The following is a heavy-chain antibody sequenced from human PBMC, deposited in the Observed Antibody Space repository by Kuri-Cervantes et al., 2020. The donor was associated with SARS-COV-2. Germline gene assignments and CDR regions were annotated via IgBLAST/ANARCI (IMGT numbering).Heavy chain of an antibody. V-gene: IGHV4-30-4*01. CDR3: ARHGYSNHAVSVFDY. CDR1: GGSISSGDYY. J-gene: IGHJ4*02. CDR2: IYYSGST. D-gene: IGHD4-11*01. Sequence: LRLSCTVSGGSISSGDYYWSWIRQPPGKGLEWIGYIYYSGSTYYNPSLKSRVTISVDTSKNQFSLKLSSVTAADTAVYYRARHGYSNHAVSVFDYWGQGTLVTVSS.